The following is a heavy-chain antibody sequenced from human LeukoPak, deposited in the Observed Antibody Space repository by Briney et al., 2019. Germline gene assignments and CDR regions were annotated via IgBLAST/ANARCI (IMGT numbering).Heavy chain of an antibody. J-gene: IGHJ4*02. CDR3: VREMGSGTHYGLEF. D-gene: IGHD3-10*01. CDR2: INPSGSFV. CDR1: GFTFSSSP. V-gene: IGHV3-64D*06. Sequence: GGSLRLSCSASGFTFSSSPMHWVRQAPGKGLEYVSSINPSGSFVSYADFAKGRFTISRDNWRNTLHLQMNSLTPDDTAMYYCVREMGSGTHYGLEFWGQGALVTVSA.